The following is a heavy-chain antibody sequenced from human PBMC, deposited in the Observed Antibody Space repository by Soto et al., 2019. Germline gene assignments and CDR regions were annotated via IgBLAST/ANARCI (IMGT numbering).Heavy chain of an antibody. CDR2: ISGSGGST. CDR3: AASAAAATRGWFDP. D-gene: IGHD6-13*01. V-gene: IGHV3-23*01. J-gene: IGHJ5*02. Sequence: GSLRLSCAASGFTFSSYAMSWVRQAPGKGLEWVSAISGSGGSTYYADPVKGRFTISRDNSKNTLYLQMNSLRAEDTAVYYCAASAAAATRGWFDPWGQGALVTVSS. CDR1: GFTFSSYA.